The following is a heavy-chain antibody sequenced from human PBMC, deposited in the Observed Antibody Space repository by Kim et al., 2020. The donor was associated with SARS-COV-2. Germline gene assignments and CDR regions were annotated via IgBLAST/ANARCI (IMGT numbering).Heavy chain of an antibody. CDR3: AKGPYYYDSSGHGDY. V-gene: IGHV3-30*18. D-gene: IGHD3-22*01. CDR1: GFTFSSYG. J-gene: IGHJ4*02. CDR2: ISYDGSNK. Sequence: GGSLRLSCAASGFTFSSYGMHWVRQAPGKGLEWVAVISYDGSNKYYADSVKGRFTISRDNSKNTLYLQMNSLRAEDTAVYYCAKGPYYYDSSGHGDYWGQGTLVTVSS.